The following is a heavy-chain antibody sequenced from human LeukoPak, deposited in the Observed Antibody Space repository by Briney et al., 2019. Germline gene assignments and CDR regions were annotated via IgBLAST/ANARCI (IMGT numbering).Heavy chain of an antibody. CDR3: AKDANYLRSGSFFIPFDY. D-gene: IGHD4/OR15-4a*01. V-gene: IGHV3-23*01. J-gene: IGHJ4*02. CDR1: GFTFRRTA. CDR2: IGGSGVGT. Sequence: GGSLRLSCAASGFTFRRTAMSWVRQAPGKGLQWVATIGGSGVGTHYAASVKGRFNISRDNSKNTLYLQMNSLRTEDTAIYYCAKDANYLRSGSFFIPFDYWGQGTLVTVHS.